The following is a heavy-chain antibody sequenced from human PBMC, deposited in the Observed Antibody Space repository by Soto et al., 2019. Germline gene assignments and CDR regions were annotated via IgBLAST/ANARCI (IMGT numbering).Heavy chain of an antibody. J-gene: IGHJ4*02. Sequence: QITLKESGPTLVNPTQTLTLTCTFSGFSLSSTAEGVGWLRQPPGKALVWLALIYWDDDERYSPSLKSRLTITKDTSKNQVVLTMTTVDPVDTATYYCSHGSCSSADCYPNPYLDYWGQGILVTVSS. V-gene: IGHV2-5*02. D-gene: IGHD2-2*01. CDR1: GFSLSSTAEG. CDR2: IYWDDDE. CDR3: SHGSCSSADCYPNPYLDY.